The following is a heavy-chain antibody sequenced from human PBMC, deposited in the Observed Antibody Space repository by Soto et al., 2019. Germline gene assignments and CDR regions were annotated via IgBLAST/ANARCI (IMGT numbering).Heavy chain of an antibody. V-gene: IGHV3-30-3*01. D-gene: IGHD1-1*01. CDR3: ARVTPGNNLYYFSGLDV. CDR1: GFNFGTYA. J-gene: IGHJ6*02. Sequence: WGSLRLSCVASGFNFGTYAIHWVRQAPGKGLQWVALIAYDGINTYYADSVKGRFTISRDNSKNTLHLQMNSLRPEDTGVYFCARVTPGNNLYYFSGLDVWGQGTSVTVSS. CDR2: IAYDGINT.